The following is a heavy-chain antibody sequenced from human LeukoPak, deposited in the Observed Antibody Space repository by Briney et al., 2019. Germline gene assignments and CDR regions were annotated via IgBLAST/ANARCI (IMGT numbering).Heavy chain of an antibody. J-gene: IGHJ3*02. D-gene: IGHD6-13*01. CDR1: GYTFTSYD. CDR3: ARGLGPYSSRWYSRLFAFDI. Sequence: SVKVSCKSSGYTFTSYDINWVRQATGQGLEWMEWMNPNSGNTGYAQKFQGRAIITRNSSISAAYIDLNDLRSEDTAVYYCARGLGPYSSRWYSRLFAFDIWGQGPMVTVSS. V-gene: IGHV1-8*03. CDR2: MNPNSGNT.